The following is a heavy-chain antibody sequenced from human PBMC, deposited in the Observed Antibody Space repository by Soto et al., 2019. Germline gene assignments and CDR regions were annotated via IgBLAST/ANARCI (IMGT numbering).Heavy chain of an antibody. J-gene: IGHJ6*02. Sequence: SETLSLTCAVYGGSFSAYYWAWIRQSPGKGLEWIGEIDHSGSTNFNPSLKSRVIISVDTSKNRFSLKLTSVTAADTAVYYCARTNRRRVLFDYYYYGMDVWGQGATVTVSS. CDR1: GGSFSAYY. CDR2: IDHSGST. D-gene: IGHD2-8*01. CDR3: ARTNRRRVLFDYYYYGMDV. V-gene: IGHV4-34*01.